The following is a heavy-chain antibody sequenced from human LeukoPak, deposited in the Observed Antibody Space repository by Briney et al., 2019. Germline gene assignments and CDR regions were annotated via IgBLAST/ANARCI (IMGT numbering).Heavy chain of an antibody. CDR1: GLTFSTYG. Sequence: GGSLRLSCAASGLTFSTYGMHWVRQAPGKGLEWVAIISYDGSYKYHADSVKGRFSISRDNSKNTLYLQMNSLRVEDTAVYYCAKGLFYCSGGSCSGGYFDYWGQGTLVTVSS. CDR3: AKGLFYCSGGSCSGGYFDY. V-gene: IGHV3-30*18. CDR2: ISYDGSYK. D-gene: IGHD2-15*01. J-gene: IGHJ4*02.